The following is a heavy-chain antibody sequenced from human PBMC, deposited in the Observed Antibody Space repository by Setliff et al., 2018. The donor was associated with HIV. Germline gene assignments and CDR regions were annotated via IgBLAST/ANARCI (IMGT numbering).Heavy chain of an antibody. D-gene: IGHD6-13*01. Sequence: GGSLRLSCAASGFTVSDTHMTWVRQAPGKGLEWVSFIYSDGRTYYGESVKGRFTISRDDAKNTLYLQMSSLRAEDTAVYYCVSSRRDFDYWGQGTLVTVSS. V-gene: IGHV3-53*01. CDR1: GFTVSDTH. CDR2: IYSDGRT. J-gene: IGHJ4*02. CDR3: VSSRRDFDY.